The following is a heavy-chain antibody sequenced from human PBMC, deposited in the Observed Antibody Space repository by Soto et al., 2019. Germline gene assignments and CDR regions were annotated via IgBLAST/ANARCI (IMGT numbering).Heavy chain of an antibody. D-gene: IGHD1-26*01. Sequence: SETLSLTCAVSGGSISSGGYSWSWLRQPPGKGLEWIGYIYYSGSTNYNPSLKSRVTISVDTSKNQFSLKLSSVTAADTAIYYCARLRPSGTSDYWGQGTLVTVS. CDR1: GGSISSGGYS. CDR2: IYYSGST. V-gene: IGHV4-61*08. CDR3: ARLRPSGTSDY. J-gene: IGHJ4*02.